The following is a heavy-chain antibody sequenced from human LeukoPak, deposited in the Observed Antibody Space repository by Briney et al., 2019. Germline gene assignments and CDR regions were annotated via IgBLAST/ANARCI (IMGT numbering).Heavy chain of an antibody. CDR2: ISSSTGNT. V-gene: IGHV3-23*01. J-gene: IGHJ5*02. CDR3: AKGAMRVLDP. CDR1: GFTFSSYA. Sequence: PGGSLRLSCAVSGFTFSSYAMNWVRQAPGKGLEWVPAISSSTGNTYYADSVKGRFTISRDNSKNTLYLQMNSLRAEDTAVYYCAKGAMRVLDPWGQGTLVTVSS.